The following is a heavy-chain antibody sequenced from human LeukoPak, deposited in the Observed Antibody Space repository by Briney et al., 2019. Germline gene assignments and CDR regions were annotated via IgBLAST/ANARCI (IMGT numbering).Heavy chain of an antibody. CDR2: IYYSGST. CDR1: GGSISSSSYY. D-gene: IGHD4-23*01. V-gene: IGHV4-39*01. J-gene: IGHJ4*02. CDR3: AITVVTPKGYFDY. Sequence: SETLSLTCTVSGGSISSSSYYWGWIRQPPGKGLEWIGSIYYSGSTYYNPSLKSRVTISVDTSKNQISLKLSSVTAADTAVYYCAITVVTPKGYFDYWGQGTLVTVSS.